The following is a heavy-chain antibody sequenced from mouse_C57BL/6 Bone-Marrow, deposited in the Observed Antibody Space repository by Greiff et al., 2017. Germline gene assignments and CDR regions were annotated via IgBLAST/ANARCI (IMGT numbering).Heavy chain of an antibody. CDR1: GFNIKDDY. CDR3: TTSLNWDVDY. J-gene: IGHJ2*01. CDR2: IDPENGDT. Sequence: VQLQQSGAELVRPGASVKLSCTASGFNIKDDYMHWVKQRPEQGLEWIGWIDPENGDTEYASKFQGKATITADTSTNTAYLQLSSLTSEDTAVYYCTTSLNWDVDYWGQGTTLTVSS. V-gene: IGHV14-4*01. D-gene: IGHD4-1*01.